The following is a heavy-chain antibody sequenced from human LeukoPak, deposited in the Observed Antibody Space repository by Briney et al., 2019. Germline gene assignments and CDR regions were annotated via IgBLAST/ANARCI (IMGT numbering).Heavy chain of an antibody. CDR3: ARNSMVRGAGDGMDV. CDR1: GFTVSSNY. V-gene: IGHV3-53*01. CDR2: IYSGGST. Sequence: GGSLRLSCAASGFTVSSNYMSWVRQAPGKGLEWVSVIYSGGSTYYADSVKGRFTISRDNSKNTLYLQMNSLRVEDTAVYYCARNSMVRGAGDGMDVWGQGTTVTVSS. D-gene: IGHD3-10*01. J-gene: IGHJ6*02.